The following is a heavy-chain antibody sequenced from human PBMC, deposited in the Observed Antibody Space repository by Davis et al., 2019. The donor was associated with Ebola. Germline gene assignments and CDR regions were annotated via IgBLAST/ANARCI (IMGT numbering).Heavy chain of an antibody. J-gene: IGHJ6*02. CDR1: GFTFDDHA. CDR2: INWNSAFI. Sequence: PGGSLRLSCAASGFTFDDHAIHWVRQAPGKGLEWVAGINWNSAFIVYVDSVKGRFTISRDNAKKSVYLQMNNLRVEDTALYYCAKGGDFPSSSLNHFYYGVDAWGQGTTVTVSS. V-gene: IGHV3-9*01. CDR3: AKGGDFPSSSLNHFYYGVDA. D-gene: IGHD2/OR15-2a*01.